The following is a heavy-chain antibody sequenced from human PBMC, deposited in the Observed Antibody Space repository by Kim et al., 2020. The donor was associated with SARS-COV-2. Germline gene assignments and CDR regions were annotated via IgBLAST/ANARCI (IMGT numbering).Heavy chain of an antibody. D-gene: IGHD3-16*01. Sequence: GESLRLSCAASGFTFSSYWMHWVRQAPGKGLVWVSRINSDGSSTSYADSVKGRFTISRDNAKNTLYLQMNSLRAEDTAVYYCARDSESPQGDFDYWGQGTLVTASS. CDR1: GFTFSSYW. V-gene: IGHV3-74*01. CDR2: INSDGSST. J-gene: IGHJ4*02. CDR3: ARDSESPQGDFDY.